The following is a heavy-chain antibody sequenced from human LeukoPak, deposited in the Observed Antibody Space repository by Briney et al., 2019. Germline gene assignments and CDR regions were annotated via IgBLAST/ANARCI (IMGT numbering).Heavy chain of an antibody. CDR3: ARNGDYYRLDY. CDR2: IRGDGYEK. CDR1: GFIFSNYW. J-gene: IGHJ4*02. Sequence: GGSLRLSCEVSGFIFSNYWMTWVRQAPGKGLEWAANIRGDGYEKQFADSVKGRFTISRDNAKNSLYLQMNNLRVEDTAVFYCARNGDYYRLDYWGQGTLVTVSS. V-gene: IGHV3-7*01. D-gene: IGHD3-22*01.